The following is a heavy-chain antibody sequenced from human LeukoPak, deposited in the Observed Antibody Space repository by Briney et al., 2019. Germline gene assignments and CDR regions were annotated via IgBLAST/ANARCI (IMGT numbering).Heavy chain of an antibody. Sequence: GGSLRLSCAASGFTFSSYAMNWVRQAPGKGLEWVSAISGSAGSTYYADSVKGRFTISRDNSKNTLYLQMNSLRAEDTAVYYCAKGWGYCSGGSCSSAYYYYMDVWGKGTTVTVSS. V-gene: IGHV3-23*01. CDR3: AKGWGYCSGGSCSSAYYYYMDV. CDR1: GFTFSSYA. D-gene: IGHD2-15*01. J-gene: IGHJ6*03. CDR2: ISGSAGST.